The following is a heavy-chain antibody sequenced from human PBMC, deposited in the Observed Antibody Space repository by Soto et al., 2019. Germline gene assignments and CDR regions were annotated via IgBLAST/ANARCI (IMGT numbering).Heavy chain of an antibody. J-gene: IGHJ4*02. CDR1: GGTFSSYA. D-gene: IGHD3-3*01. CDR3: ASPYNDFWSGYYTFDY. Sequence: SVKVSCKASGGTFSSYAISWVRQAPGQRLEWMGGIIPIFGTANYAQKFQGRVTITADESTSTAYMELSSLRTEDTAVYYCASPYNDFWSGYYTFDYWGQGTLVTVSS. CDR2: IIPIFGTA. V-gene: IGHV1-69*13.